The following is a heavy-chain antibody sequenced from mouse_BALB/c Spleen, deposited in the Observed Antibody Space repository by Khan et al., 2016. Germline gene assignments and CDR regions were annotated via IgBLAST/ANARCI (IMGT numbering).Heavy chain of an antibody. CDR3: ARGMSTTVDY. D-gene: IGHD2-4*01. CDR2: ISYSNST. CDR1: GYSITSDYA. J-gene: IGHJ2*01. Sequence: EVQLQESGPGLVKPSQSLSLTCTVTGYSITSDYAWNWIRQFPGNKLEWMGYISYSNSTSYNPSLKSRISITRDTSKNPFFLQLNSGTTEDTATYYCARGMSTTVDYWGQGTTLTVSS. V-gene: IGHV3-2*02.